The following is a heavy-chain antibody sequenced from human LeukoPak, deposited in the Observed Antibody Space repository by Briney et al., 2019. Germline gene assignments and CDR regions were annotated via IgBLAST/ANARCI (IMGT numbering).Heavy chain of an antibody. CDR3: ATGSRMRWKDILTPGDY. CDR2: INPNSGGT. J-gene: IGHJ4*02. D-gene: IGHD1-1*01. Sequence: GASVKVSCKASGYTFTDYYMHWVRQAPGQGLEWMGWINPNSGGTDYAQKFQGRVTMTRDTSISTAYMELSRLRSDDTAVYYCATGSRMRWKDILTPGDYWGQGTLVTVSS. CDR1: GYTFTDYY. V-gene: IGHV1-2*02.